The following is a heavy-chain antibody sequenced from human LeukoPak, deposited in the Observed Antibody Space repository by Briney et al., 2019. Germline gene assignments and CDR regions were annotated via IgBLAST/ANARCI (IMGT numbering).Heavy chain of an antibody. CDR1: GFTFSSYA. J-gene: IGHJ5*02. V-gene: IGHV3-23*01. CDR2: ISGSGGST. CDR3: AKDLLDHNWFDP. Sequence: PGGSLRPSCAASGFTFSSYAMSWVRQAPGKGLEWVSAISGSGGSTYYADSVKGRFTISRDNSKNTLYLQMNSLRAEDTAVYYCAKDLLDHNWFDPWGQGTLVTVSS.